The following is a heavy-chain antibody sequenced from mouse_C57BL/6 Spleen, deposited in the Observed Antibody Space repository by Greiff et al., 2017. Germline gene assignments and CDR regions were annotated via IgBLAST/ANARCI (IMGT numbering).Heavy chain of an antibody. V-gene: IGHV1-18*01. CDR1: GYTFTDYN. CDR3: ARGRITTVVEGAMDY. Sequence: VQLQQSGPELVKPGASVKIPCKASGYTFTDYNMDWVKQSHGKSLEWIGDINPNNGGTIYNQKFKGKATLTVDKSSSTAYMELRSLTSEDTAVYYCARGRITTVVEGAMDYWGQGTSVTVAS. CDR2: INPNNGGT. J-gene: IGHJ4*01. D-gene: IGHD1-1*01.